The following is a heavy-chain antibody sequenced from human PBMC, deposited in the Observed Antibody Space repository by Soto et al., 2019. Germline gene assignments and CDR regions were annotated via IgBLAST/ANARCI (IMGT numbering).Heavy chain of an antibody. CDR2: IFSNDEK. J-gene: IGHJ4*02. V-gene: IGHV2-26*01. D-gene: IGHD1-26*01. Sequence: QVTLKESGPVLVKPTETLTLTCTVSGLSLSNARMGVTWIRQLPGTALEWLAHIFSNDEKCYSTSLKSRLTTAKDTSKSQVVPTMTNMDPVDTATYYCARHGRGVGARPLDYWGRGTLVTVSS. CDR3: ARHGRGVGARPLDY. CDR1: GLSLSNARMG.